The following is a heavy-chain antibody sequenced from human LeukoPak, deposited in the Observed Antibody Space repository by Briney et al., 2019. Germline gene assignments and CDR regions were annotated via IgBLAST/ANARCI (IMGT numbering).Heavy chain of an antibody. CDR1: GFSFSSFA. D-gene: IGHD1-26*01. CDR2: LSGSGGRT. CDR3: AKNLMGDAAYSWYFDL. Sequence: GGSLRLSCAASGFSFSSFAMSWVRQVPGKGLEWVSGLSGSGGRTDYADSVKGRFTISRDNSKNTLYLQMNSLRAEDTAVYYCAKNLMGDAAYSWYFDLWGRGTLVTVSS. V-gene: IGHV3-23*01. J-gene: IGHJ2*01.